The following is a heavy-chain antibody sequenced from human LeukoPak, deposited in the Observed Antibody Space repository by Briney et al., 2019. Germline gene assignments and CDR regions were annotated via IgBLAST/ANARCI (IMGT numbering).Heavy chain of an antibody. CDR2: ISGSDVRT. D-gene: IGHD6-19*01. J-gene: IGHJ4*02. V-gene: IGHV3-23*01. CDR1: GFTFSSYA. CDR3: AEDGGSGRGWYGLDY. Sequence: AGGSLRLSCAASGFTFSSYAMSWVRQAPGKGLEWVPAISGSDVRTYYAGSEKGGFTVSSDNSKHTLYLQTSTLIADARAIYYCAEDGGSGRGWYGLDYWGEGILVTVSS.